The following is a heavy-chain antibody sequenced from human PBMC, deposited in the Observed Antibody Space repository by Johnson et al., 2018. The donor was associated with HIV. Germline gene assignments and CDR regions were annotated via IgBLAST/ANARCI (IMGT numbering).Heavy chain of an antibody. J-gene: IGHJ3*02. Sequence: QVQLVESGGGVVQPGRSLRLSCAASGFSFSTYAMHWVRQAPGKGLGWVAVMSYDGTNKYYADSVKGRFTISRDNSTNTLYLQMNSLRAEDTAVYYCARGYCVGDCFSWSALSGAFDIWGQGTMVTGSS. CDR2: MSYDGTNK. D-gene: IGHD2-21*01. CDR1: GFSFSTYA. V-gene: IGHV3-30*04. CDR3: ARGYCVGDCFSWSALSGAFDI.